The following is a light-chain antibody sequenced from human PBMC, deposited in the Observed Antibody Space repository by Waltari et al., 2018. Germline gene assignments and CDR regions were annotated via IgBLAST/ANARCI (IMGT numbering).Light chain of an antibody. J-gene: IGKJ2*01. Sequence: DIVLTQSPDSLAVSLGERATIKCRSRQSVLSSANNRNYLVWYQQKPGQPPKPLISWASTREFGVPDRFSGSGSGTDFTLTISSLQAEDVALYYCQQCYTFPYTFGQGTKLELK. CDR3: QQCYTFPYT. CDR2: WAS. CDR1: QSVLSSANNRNY. V-gene: IGKV4-1*01.